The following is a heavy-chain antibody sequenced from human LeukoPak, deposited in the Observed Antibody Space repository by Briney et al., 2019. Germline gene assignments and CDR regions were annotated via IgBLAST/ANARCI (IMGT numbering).Heavy chain of an antibody. CDR1: VSTFTSYG. CDR3: AGGNSSGWFLPSEPSFDY. CDR2: IIPILGIA. D-gene: IGHD6-19*01. J-gene: IGHJ4*02. V-gene: IGHV1-69*04. Sequence: ASVKVSCKASVSTFTSYGISLMRQAPGHGIEWRGRIIPILGIANYAQKFQGGVTITADKSTSTAYMELSSLRSEDTAVYYCAGGNSSGWFLPSEPSFDYWGQGTLVTVSS.